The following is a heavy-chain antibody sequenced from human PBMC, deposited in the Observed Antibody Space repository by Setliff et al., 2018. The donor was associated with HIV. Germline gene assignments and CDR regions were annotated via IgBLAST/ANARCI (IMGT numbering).Heavy chain of an antibody. J-gene: IGHJ4*02. Sequence: SGPTLVNPTQTLTLTCTFSGFSLSTSGVGVAWIRQPPGKALEWLALIYWDDDKRFSPSLSSRLTITKDTSKNQVVLTMANMDPVDTATYFCAHYYDSSGFYNSFDYWGQGALVTVSS. D-gene: IGHD3-22*01. V-gene: IGHV2-5*02. CDR3: AHYYDSSGFYNSFDY. CDR1: GFSLSTSGVG. CDR2: IYWDDDK.